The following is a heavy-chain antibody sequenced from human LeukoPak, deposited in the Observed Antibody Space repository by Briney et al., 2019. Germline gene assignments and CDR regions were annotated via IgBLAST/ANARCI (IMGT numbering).Heavy chain of an antibody. Sequence: SETLSLTCTVSGGSISSYYWSWIRQPPGKGLEWIGYIYYSGSTNYNPSLKSRVTISVDTSKNQFSLKLSSVTAADTAVYYCARDPSGSYYLSGAFDIWGQGTMVTVSS. CDR3: ARDPSGSYYLSGAFDI. D-gene: IGHD1-26*01. V-gene: IGHV4-59*01. J-gene: IGHJ3*02. CDR1: GGSISSYY. CDR2: IYYSGST.